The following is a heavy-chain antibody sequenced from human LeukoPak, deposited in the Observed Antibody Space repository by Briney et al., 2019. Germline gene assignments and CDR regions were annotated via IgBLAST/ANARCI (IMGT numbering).Heavy chain of an antibody. Sequence: SETLSLTCTVSGGSISSSSYYWGWIRQPPGKGLEWIGSIYYSGSTYYNPSLKSRVTISVDTSKRQFSLKLSSVTAADTAVYYCARQGGYSAFWYHFDYWGQGTLVTVSS. CDR2: IYYSGST. V-gene: IGHV4-39*01. D-gene: IGHD6-13*01. J-gene: IGHJ4*02. CDR1: GGSISSSSYY. CDR3: ARQGGYSAFWYHFDY.